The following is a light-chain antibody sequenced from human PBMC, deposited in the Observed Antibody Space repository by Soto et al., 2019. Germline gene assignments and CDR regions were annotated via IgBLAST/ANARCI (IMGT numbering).Light chain of an antibody. CDR1: QSISNW. CDR3: QQYDSHSQT. J-gene: IGKJ2*01. V-gene: IGKV1-5*03. CDR2: KAS. Sequence: DIQMTQSPPTLSASVGDRVTITCRASQSISNWLAWYQQKPGKAPKLLIYKASSLESGVPSRFSGSGSGTEFTLTISSLQPDDFATYYCQQYDSHSQTFGQGTTLEIK.